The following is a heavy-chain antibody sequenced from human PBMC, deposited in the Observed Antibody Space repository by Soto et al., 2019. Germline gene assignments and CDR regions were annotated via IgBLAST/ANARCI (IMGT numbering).Heavy chain of an antibody. Sequence: PGGSLRLSCAGSGFSFGSYEMHWVRQAPGKGLEWVTFTSYDGSIKHYADSVKGRFTISRDNSKNTLYLQMNGLRAEDTAVYYCARQARGKQQLGLYYYYGMDVWGQGTTVTVSS. D-gene: IGHD6-13*01. CDR3: ARQARGKQQLGLYYYYGMDV. CDR1: GFSFGSYE. J-gene: IGHJ6*02. CDR2: TSYDGSIK. V-gene: IGHV3-30*04.